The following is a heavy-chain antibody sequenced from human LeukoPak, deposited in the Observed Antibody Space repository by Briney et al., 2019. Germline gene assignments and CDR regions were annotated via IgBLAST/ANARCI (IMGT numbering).Heavy chain of an antibody. CDR1: GYTFTSYA. Sequence: ASVKVSCKASGYTFTSYAMNWVRQAPGQGLEWVGWINTNTGNPTYAQGFTGRFVFSLDTSVSTAYLQISSLKAEDTAVYYCARAQLWFRYYYYGMDVWGQGTTVTVSS. CDR3: ARAQLWFRYYYYGMDV. J-gene: IGHJ6*02. D-gene: IGHD5-18*01. CDR2: INTNTGNP. V-gene: IGHV7-4-1*02.